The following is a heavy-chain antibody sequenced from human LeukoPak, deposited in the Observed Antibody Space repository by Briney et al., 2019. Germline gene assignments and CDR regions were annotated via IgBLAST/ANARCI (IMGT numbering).Heavy chain of an antibody. Sequence: KPSETLSLTCTVSGGSISSYYWSWIRQPPGKGLEWIGYIYYSGSTNYNPSLKSRVTISVDTSKNQFSLKLSSVTAADTAVYYCASIYYYDSAPIDPWGQGTLVTVSS. J-gene: IGHJ5*02. CDR1: GGSISSYY. CDR2: IYYSGST. V-gene: IGHV4-59*08. D-gene: IGHD3-22*01. CDR3: ASIYYYDSAPIDP.